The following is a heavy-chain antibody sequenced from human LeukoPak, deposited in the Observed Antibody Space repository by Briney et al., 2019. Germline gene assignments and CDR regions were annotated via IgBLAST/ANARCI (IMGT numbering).Heavy chain of an antibody. J-gene: IGHJ5*02. CDR1: GGSISSYY. Sequence: KPSETLSLTCTVSGGSISSYYWGWIRQPAGKGLEWIGRIYTSGSTNYNPSLKSRVTMSVDTSKNQFSLKLSSVTAADTAVYYCARGSIAARQVWFDPWGQGTLVTVSS. CDR3: ARGSIAARQVWFDP. V-gene: IGHV4-4*07. CDR2: IYTSGST. D-gene: IGHD6-6*01.